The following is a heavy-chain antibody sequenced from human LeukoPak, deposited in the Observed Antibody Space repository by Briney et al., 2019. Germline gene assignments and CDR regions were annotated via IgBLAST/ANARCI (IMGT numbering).Heavy chain of an antibody. Sequence: PGRSLRLSCAASGFTFDDYAMHWVRQAPGKGLEWVSGISWNSGSIGYADSVKGRFTISRDNAKNSLYLQMNSLRAEDTALYYCAKGLYYYGSGGPFDYWGQGTLVTVSS. CDR1: GFTFDDYA. CDR2: ISWNSGSI. V-gene: IGHV3-9*01. D-gene: IGHD3-10*01. CDR3: AKGLYYYGSGGPFDY. J-gene: IGHJ4*02.